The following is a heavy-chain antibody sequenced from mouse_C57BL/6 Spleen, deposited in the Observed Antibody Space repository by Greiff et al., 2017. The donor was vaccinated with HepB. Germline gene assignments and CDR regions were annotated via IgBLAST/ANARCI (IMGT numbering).Heavy chain of an antibody. CDR3: ARSSTGGAFAY. J-gene: IGHJ3*01. V-gene: IGHV7-3*01. D-gene: IGHD4-1*02. CDR2: IRNKANGYTT. Sequence: EVKLVESGGGLVQPGGSLSLSCAASGFTFTDYYMSWVRQPPGKALEWLGFIRNKANGYTTEYSASVKGRFTISRDNSQSILYLQMNALRAEDSATYYCARSSTGGAFAYWGQGTLVTVSA. CDR1: GFTFTDYY.